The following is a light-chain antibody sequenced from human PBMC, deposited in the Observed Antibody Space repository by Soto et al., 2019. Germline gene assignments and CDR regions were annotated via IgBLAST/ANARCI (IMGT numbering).Light chain of an antibody. CDR1: SSDVGSYNL. CDR3: CSYAGISTFYV. J-gene: IGLJ1*01. V-gene: IGLV2-23*02. Sequence: QSALTQPASVSGSPGQLITISCTGTSSDVGSYNLVSWYQQHPGKAPKLMIYGVNKRPSGVSNRFSGSKSGNTASLIISGLQAEDEADYYCCSYAGISTFYVFGTGTKVTVL. CDR2: GVN.